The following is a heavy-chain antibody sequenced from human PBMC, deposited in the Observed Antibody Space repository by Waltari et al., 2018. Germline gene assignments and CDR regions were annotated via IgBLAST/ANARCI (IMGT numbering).Heavy chain of an antibody. V-gene: IGHV1-2*06. Sequence: QVQLVQSGAEVKKPGASVKVSCKASGYTFITYYMHWVRQAPGQGPEWMGRNNPNSCDTNYAQKFQGRVSRTRDTSITTAYMELSRLRSDDTAIYYCAREVGSSDNYFDYWGQGTLVTVAS. CDR3: AREVGSSDNYFDY. CDR1: GYTFITYY. D-gene: IGHD6-6*01. J-gene: IGHJ4*02. CDR2: NNPNSCDT.